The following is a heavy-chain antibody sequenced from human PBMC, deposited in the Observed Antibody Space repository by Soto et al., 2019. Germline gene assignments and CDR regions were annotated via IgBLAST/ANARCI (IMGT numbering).Heavy chain of an antibody. Sequence: QLQLQESGPGLVKPSETLSLTCTVSGGSISSSSYYWGWIRQPPGKGLEWIGSIYYSGSTYYNPSLKSRVTISVDTSKNQFSLKLSSVTAADTAVYYCARRPSSSWQPVDFRPVYYYYGMDVWGQGTTVTVSS. D-gene: IGHD6-13*01. CDR2: IYYSGST. J-gene: IGHJ6*02. CDR3: ARRPSSSWQPVDFRPVYYYYGMDV. V-gene: IGHV4-39*01. CDR1: GGSISSSSYY.